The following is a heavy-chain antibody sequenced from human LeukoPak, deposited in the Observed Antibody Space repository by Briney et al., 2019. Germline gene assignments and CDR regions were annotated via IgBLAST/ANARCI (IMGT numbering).Heavy chain of an antibody. V-gene: IGHV3-30*03. D-gene: IGHD6-13*01. Sequence: GRSLRLSCAASGFTFSSYGMHWVRQAPGKGLEWVAVISYDGSNKYYPDSVKGRFTISRDNAKNSLYLQMNSLRAEDTAVYYCARATAASSYFDYWGQGTLVTVPS. CDR2: ISYDGSNK. J-gene: IGHJ4*02. CDR3: ARATAASSYFDY. CDR1: GFTFSSYG.